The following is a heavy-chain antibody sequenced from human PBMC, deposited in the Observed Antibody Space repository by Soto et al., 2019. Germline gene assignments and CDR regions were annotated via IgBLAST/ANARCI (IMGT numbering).Heavy chain of an antibody. CDR3: ARVRCSSGSCYSVY. V-gene: IGHV4-31*03. Sequence: QVQLQESGPGLVKPSQTLSVTCTVSGGSISSGDYYWSWIRQHPGKGLEWIGHIYYSGSTYYNPSLKSRVIISVDTSKNQFSLKLNSVTAADTAVYYCARVRCSSGSCYSVYWGQGTLVTVSP. D-gene: IGHD2-15*01. CDR2: IYYSGST. J-gene: IGHJ4*02. CDR1: GGSISSGDYY.